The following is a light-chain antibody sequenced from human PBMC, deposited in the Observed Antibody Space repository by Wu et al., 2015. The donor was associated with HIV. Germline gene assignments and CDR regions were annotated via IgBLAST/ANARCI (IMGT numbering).Light chain of an antibody. Sequence: EIVLTQSPVTLSLSPGERATLSCRASQNINNYLAWYQQKPGQSPRLLIYDSSNRATGIPARFSGSGSGTEFALTISSVQPEDFAVYICQQYNEWPAFGQGTKVEIK. CDR3: QQYNEWPA. V-gene: IGKV3-11*01. J-gene: IGKJ1*01. CDR2: DSS. CDR1: QNINNY.